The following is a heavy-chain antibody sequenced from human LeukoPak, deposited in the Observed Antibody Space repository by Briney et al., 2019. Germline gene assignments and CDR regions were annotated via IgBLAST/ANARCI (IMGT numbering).Heavy chain of an antibody. Sequence: SETLSLTCNVSGASISDRRYYWAWIRQPPGKVLEWIAHIYFSGMTFSNPSLTSRVSILVDTSKNHFSLQLSSLTAADTAVYYCARELVDGGNSYYFDYWGQGTLVTVSS. D-gene: IGHD4-23*01. CDR2: IYFSGMT. J-gene: IGHJ4*02. CDR3: ARELVDGGNSYYFDY. V-gene: IGHV4-39*02. CDR1: GASISDRRYY.